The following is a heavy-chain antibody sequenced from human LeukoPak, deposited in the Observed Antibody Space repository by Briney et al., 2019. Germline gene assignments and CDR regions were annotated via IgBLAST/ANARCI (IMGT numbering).Heavy chain of an antibody. D-gene: IGHD6-19*01. Sequence: GGSLRLSCAASGFTFSSYAMSWVRQAPGKGLEWVAVISYDGSNKYYADSVKGRFTISRDNSKNTLYLQMNSLRAEDTAVYYCAKGAKAVAVVLLSYWGQGTLVTVSS. CDR3: AKGAKAVAVVLLSY. CDR1: GFTFSSYA. CDR2: ISYDGSNK. V-gene: IGHV3-30*18. J-gene: IGHJ4*02.